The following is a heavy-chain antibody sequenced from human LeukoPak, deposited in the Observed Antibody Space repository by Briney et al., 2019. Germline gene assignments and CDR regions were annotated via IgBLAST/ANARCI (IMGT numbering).Heavy chain of an antibody. V-gene: IGHV1-2*02. J-gene: IGHJ2*01. Sequence: GASVKVSCKASGYTFTGYYIHWVRQAPGQGLEWMGWINPKSGATKYAQKFQGRVTMTRDRPISTAYMELSRLRSDDTAVYLCARDREDTXGSPGYFDLWGRGSLVIV. CDR2: INPKSGAT. CDR3: ARDREDTXGSPGYFDL. D-gene: IGHD3-10*01. CDR1: GYTFTGYY.